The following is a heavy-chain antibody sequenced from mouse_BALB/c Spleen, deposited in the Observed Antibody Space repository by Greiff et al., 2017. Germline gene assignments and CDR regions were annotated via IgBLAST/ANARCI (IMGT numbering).Heavy chain of an antibody. CDR2: INPSSGYT. Sequence: VQLQQSAAELARPGASVKMSCKASGYTFTSYTMHWVKQRPGQGLEWIGYINPSSGYTEYNQKFKDKTTLTADKSSSTAYMQLSSLTSEDSAVYYCARSGGSYAMDYWGQGTSVTVSS. CDR1: GYTFTSYT. V-gene: IGHV1-4*02. D-gene: IGHD3-1*01. J-gene: IGHJ4*01. CDR3: ARSGGSYAMDY.